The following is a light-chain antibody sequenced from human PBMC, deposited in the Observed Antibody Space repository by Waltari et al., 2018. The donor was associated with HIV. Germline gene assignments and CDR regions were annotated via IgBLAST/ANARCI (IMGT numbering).Light chain of an antibody. CDR2: ANN. CDR3: HCTDSSLMGPVV. CDR1: SSNIGAGHD. J-gene: IGLJ2*01. V-gene: IGLV1-40*01. Sequence: QSVLTQPPSVSGAPGQRVTISCTGNSSNIGAGHDVHWYRQLPGTAPKFLISANNCRPSGFPDRFSGSKSGTSASLVITGLQADDEAVYSCHCTDSSLMGPVVFGGGTKLTVL.